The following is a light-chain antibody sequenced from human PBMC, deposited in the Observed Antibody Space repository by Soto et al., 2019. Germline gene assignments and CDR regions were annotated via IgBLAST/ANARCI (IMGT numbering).Light chain of an antibody. Sequence: DLQMTQSPSSLSASVGDRVTITCQASQDISNYLNWYQQKPGKAPKLLIYDASTLQAGVPSRFSGSGSGTDFTFTISSLQPEDIATYYCQQYDNLPITFGQGTRLEIK. CDR1: QDISNY. V-gene: IGKV1-33*01. CDR2: DAS. J-gene: IGKJ5*01. CDR3: QQYDNLPIT.